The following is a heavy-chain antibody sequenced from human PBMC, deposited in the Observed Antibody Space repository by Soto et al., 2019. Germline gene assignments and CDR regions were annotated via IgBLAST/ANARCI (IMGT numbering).Heavy chain of an antibody. CDR2: VSGRGADK. D-gene: IGHD3-22*01. J-gene: IGHJ3*01. CDR1: GFTFSSYT. CDR3: AVTRIYDNFDSHRDGFNF. V-gene: IGHV3-23*01. Sequence: GSLRLSCAASGFTFSSYTMNWVRQAPGKGLEWVSGVSGRGADKFYADSVKGRFTISRDNSINLLFLQMNDLRAEDTAVYFCAVTRIYDNFDSHRDGFNFWGQGTMVTVSS.